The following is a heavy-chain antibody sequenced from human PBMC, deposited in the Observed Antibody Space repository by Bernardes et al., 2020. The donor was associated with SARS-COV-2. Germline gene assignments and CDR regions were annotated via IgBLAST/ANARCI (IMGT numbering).Heavy chain of an antibody. Sequence: SETLSLTCTVSGGSISSNSYYWGWIPQPKGKGLEWIRSIYYSGSTYYNPSLKSRVTISVDTSKNQFSLKLSSVTAADTAVYYCARQHLGGVTIFGVVTTDRYFDYWGQGTLVTVSS. D-gene: IGHD3-3*01. J-gene: IGHJ4*02. CDR3: ARQHLGGVTIFGVVTTDRYFDY. V-gene: IGHV4-39*01. CDR1: GGSISSNSYY. CDR2: IYYSGST.